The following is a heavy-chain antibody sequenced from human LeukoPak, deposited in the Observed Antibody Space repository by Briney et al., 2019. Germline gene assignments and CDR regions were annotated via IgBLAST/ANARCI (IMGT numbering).Heavy chain of an antibody. V-gene: IGHV3-53*01. CDR2: IYTTGRT. CDR1: GFTVSSNS. Sequence: PGGSLRLSCTVSGFTVSSNSMSWVRQAPGKGLEWVSFIYTTGRTHDSDSVRGRFTISRDSSKNTLYLQVNSLRAEDTAVYYCAGRAGDYSHPYDYWGQGTLVTVSS. D-gene: IGHD3-22*01. J-gene: IGHJ4*02. CDR3: AGRAGDYSHPYDY.